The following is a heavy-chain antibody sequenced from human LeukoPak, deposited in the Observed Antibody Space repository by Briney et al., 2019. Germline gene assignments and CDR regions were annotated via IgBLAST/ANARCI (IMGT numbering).Heavy chain of an antibody. J-gene: IGHJ4*02. CDR3: ARLDGQNYSPDY. V-gene: IGHV4-34*01. D-gene: IGHD5-24*01. CDR1: GGSFSGYS. CDR2: INYSGST. Sequence: SETLTLTCAVYGGSFSGYSWSWIRQSPGKGLEWIGEINYSGSTNSNPSLKSRVTISVDTSRNQFSLKLTSVTAADTAVYYCARLDGQNYSPDYWGQGALVTVSS.